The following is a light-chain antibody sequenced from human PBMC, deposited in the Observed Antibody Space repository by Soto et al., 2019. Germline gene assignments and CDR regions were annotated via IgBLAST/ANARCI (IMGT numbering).Light chain of an antibody. CDR3: VAWDDSLNGYVV. J-gene: IGLJ2*01. CDR1: SSNIGSNT. V-gene: IGLV1-44*01. CDR2: SSN. Sequence: QSVLTQPPSASGSPGQRGTISCSGSSSNIGSNTVNWYQQLPGTAPKLVIYSSNQRPSGVPDRFSGSKSGTSASLAISGLQYEDEADYYCVAWDDSLNGYVVFGGCTKRTVL.